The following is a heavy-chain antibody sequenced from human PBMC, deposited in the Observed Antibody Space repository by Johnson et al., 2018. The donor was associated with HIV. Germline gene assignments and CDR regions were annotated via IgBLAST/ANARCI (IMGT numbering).Heavy chain of an antibody. J-gene: IGHJ3*02. CDR1: GFTFSNYW. CDR3: ARVRAAAVSDAFDI. D-gene: IGHD6-13*01. CDR2: ISSSGSTI. V-gene: IGHV3-11*01. Sequence: QEQLVESGGRLVQPGGSLGLSCVTSGFTFSNYWMSWVRQAPGKGLEWVSYISSSGSTIYYADSVKGRFTISRDNAKNSLYLQMNSLRADDTALYYCARVRAAAVSDAFDIWGQGTMVTVSS.